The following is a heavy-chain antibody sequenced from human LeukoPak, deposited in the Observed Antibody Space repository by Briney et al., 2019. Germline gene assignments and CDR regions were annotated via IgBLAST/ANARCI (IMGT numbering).Heavy chain of an antibody. CDR1: GFPFSTYA. Sequence: AGGSLTLLCAASGFPFSTYAMSWVRQAPGKGLEWVSAVRDRGSDPYYANFVNGRYTISRDNSKNTLYLQMNSLRAEDTAIYYCAKSSRGNSGYDSPCDYWGRGTLVSVSS. V-gene: IGHV3-23*01. CDR3: AKSSRGNSGYDSPCDY. J-gene: IGHJ4*02. D-gene: IGHD5-12*01. CDR2: VRDRGSDP.